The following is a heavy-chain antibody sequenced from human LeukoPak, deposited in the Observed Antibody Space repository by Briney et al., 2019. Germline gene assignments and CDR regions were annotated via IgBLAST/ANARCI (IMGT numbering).Heavy chain of an antibody. Sequence: SETLSLTCTVSGGSISSYYWSWIRQPPGKGLEWIGYIYYSGSTNYNPSLKSRVTISVDTSKNQFSLKLSSVTAADTAVYYCARGGIGNSGYDGEFDYWGQGILVTVSS. J-gene: IGHJ4*02. D-gene: IGHD5-12*01. V-gene: IGHV4-59*01. CDR2: IYYSGST. CDR3: ARGGIGNSGYDGEFDY. CDR1: GGSISSYY.